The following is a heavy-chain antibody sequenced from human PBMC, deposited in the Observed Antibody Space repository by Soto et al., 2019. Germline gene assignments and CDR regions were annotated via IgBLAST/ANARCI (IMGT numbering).Heavy chain of an antibody. Sequence: GASVRVSCKACGGTFSSYAISWVRQAPGQGLEWMGGIIPIFGTANYAQKFQGRVTITADESTSTAYMELSSLRSEDTAVYYCARDRQNWFDPWGQGTLVTVSS. CDR1: GGTFSSYA. CDR2: IIPIFGTA. V-gene: IGHV1-69*13. J-gene: IGHJ5*02. CDR3: ARDRQNWFDP.